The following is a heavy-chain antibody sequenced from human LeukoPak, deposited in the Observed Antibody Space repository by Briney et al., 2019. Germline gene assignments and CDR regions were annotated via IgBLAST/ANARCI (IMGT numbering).Heavy chain of an antibody. V-gene: IGHV1-2*02. J-gene: IGHJ5*02. D-gene: IGHD6-6*01. CDR3: AREWYSSSSGGWFDP. Sequence: ASVKVSCKASGYTFTGYYMHWVRQAPGQGLEWMGWINPNSGGTNYAQKFQGRVTMTRDTSISTAYMELSRLRSDDTAVYYCAREWYSSSSGGWFDPWGQGTLVTVSS. CDR2: INPNSGGT. CDR1: GYTFTGYY.